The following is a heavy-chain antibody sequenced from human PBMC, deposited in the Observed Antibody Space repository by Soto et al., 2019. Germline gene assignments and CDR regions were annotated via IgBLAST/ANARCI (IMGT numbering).Heavy chain of an antibody. CDR1: GYTFTSYS. J-gene: IGHJ5*02. D-gene: IGHD2-2*01. CDR3: ARELAVGWFDP. V-gene: IGHV1-18*01. CDR2: INVYNGNK. Sequence: QVQLVQSGAEVKKPGASVKVSCKTSGYTFTSYSISWVRQAPGQGLEWMGWINVYNGNKKYAQNLQRRVTMTTDTSTSTAYMELRSLRSDDTAVYYCARELAVGWFDPWGPGTLVTVSS.